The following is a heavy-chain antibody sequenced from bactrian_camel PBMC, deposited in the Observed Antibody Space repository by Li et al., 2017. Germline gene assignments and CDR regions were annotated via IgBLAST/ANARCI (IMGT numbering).Heavy chain of an antibody. D-gene: IGHD5*01. CDR2: IYTGGGDG. V-gene: IGHV3S40*01. CDR3: AAGWSYGVGTLLRRHYDY. CDR1: YTRRPNY. J-gene: IGHJ4*01. Sequence: VQLVESGGGSVQAGGSLRLSCTYTRRPNYVTWFRQGPGNGREGVAGIYTGGGDGHYADAVKGRFTISHDNAKKTTFLQMDQLKTEDTAIYYCAAGWSYGVGTLLRRHYDYWGQGTQVTVS.